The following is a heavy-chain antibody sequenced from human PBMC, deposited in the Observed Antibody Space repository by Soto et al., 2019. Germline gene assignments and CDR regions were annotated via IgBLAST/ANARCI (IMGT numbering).Heavy chain of an antibody. Sequence: GGSLRLSCTASGFSFRTYAMTWFRQAPGKGLEWVSAISGSAGTFYATSVKGRFTISRDNSRSTVYLEMHSLRAEDSAIYYCAKEKDYDFTWGSDRYTSQHWGRGTLVTVSS. CDR1: GFSFRTYA. V-gene: IGHV3-23*01. CDR3: AKEKDYDFTWGSDRYTSQH. CDR2: ISGSAGT. J-gene: IGHJ4*02. D-gene: IGHD3-16*02.